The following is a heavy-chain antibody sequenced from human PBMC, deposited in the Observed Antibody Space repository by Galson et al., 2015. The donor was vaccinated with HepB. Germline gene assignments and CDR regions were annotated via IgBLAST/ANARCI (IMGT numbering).Heavy chain of an antibody. J-gene: IGHJ3*02. CDR1: GGTFSSYA. V-gene: IGHV1-69*13. CDR2: IIPIFGTA. D-gene: IGHD3-22*01. CDR3: ARVSNTLTYYYDSSGYSAFDI. Sequence: SVKVSCKASGGTFSSYAISWVRQAPGQGLEWMGGIIPIFGTANYAQKFQGRVTITADESTSTAYMELSSLRSEDTAVYYCARVSNTLTYYYDSSGYSAFDIWGQGTMVTVSS.